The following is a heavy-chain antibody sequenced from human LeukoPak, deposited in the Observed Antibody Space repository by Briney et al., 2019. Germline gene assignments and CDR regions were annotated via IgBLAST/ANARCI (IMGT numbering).Heavy chain of an antibody. V-gene: IGHV4-39*07. CDR1: GGSISSSSYY. CDR3: ARRTRSGPTKTPVPHWYFDL. J-gene: IGHJ2*01. CDR2: IYYSGST. Sequence: SETLSLTCTVSGGSISSSSYYWGWIRQPPVKGLEWIGSIYYSGSTYYNPSLKSRVTISVDTSKNQFSLKLSSATAADTAVYYCARRTRSGPTKTPVPHWYFDLWGRGTLVTVSS. D-gene: IGHD1-1*01.